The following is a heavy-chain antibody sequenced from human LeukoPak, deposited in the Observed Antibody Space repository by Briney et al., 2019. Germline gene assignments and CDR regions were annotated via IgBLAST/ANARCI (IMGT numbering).Heavy chain of an antibody. CDR1: GYTFTGYN. V-gene: IGHV1-2*02. CDR2: INPNSGGT. Sequence: GASVKVSCKASGYTFTGYNIHWVRQAPGQGLEWMAWINPNSGGTDYAQKFQGRVTMTRDTSNTTAYMELSSLRSDDTAVYYCARLSPSGSRAFDYWGQGTLVTVSS. CDR3: ARLSPSGSRAFDY. J-gene: IGHJ4*02. D-gene: IGHD6-13*01.